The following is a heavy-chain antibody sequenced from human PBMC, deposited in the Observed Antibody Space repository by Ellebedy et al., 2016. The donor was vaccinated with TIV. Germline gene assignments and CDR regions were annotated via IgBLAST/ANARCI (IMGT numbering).Heavy chain of an antibody. V-gene: IGHV3-72*01. CDR3: AELHIVEMTYDY. CDR2: TKGKADSYNT. Sequence: GGSLRLSXAASGFTFTRYGMHWVRQAPGKGLEWVARTKGKADSYNTEYAASVKGRFTISRDDSKNLVFLQMNSLKTDDTAVYYCAELHIVEMTYDYWGQGILVTVSS. CDR1: GFTFTRYG. J-gene: IGHJ4*02. D-gene: IGHD2-21*02.